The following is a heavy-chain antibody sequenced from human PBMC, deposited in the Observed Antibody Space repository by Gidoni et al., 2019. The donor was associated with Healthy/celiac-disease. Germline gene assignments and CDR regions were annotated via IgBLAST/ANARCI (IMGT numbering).Heavy chain of an antibody. CDR1: GGSFSGYY. V-gene: IGHV4-34*01. J-gene: IGHJ6*02. CDR2: INHSGST. Sequence: QVQLQQWGAGLLKPSETLSLTCAVYGGSFSGYYWSWIRQPPGKGLEWIGEINHSGSTTYNPSLKSRVTISVDTSKNQFSLKLSSVTAADTAVYYCARTGGYSYGYYYYYYGMDVWGQGTTVTVSS. D-gene: IGHD5-18*01. CDR3: ARTGGYSYGYYYYYYGMDV.